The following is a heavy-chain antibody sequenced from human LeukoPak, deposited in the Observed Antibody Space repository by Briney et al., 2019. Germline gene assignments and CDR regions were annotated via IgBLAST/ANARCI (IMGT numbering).Heavy chain of an antibody. Sequence: GASVKVSCKASGYTFTSYDINWVRQATGQGLEWMGWMNPNSGNTGYAQKFQGRITMTSDTSTSTVYMELNSLRSDDTAVCFCARVGSAAATADYWGQGTLVTVSS. CDR3: ARVGSAAATADY. V-gene: IGHV1-8*01. CDR1: GYTFTSYD. CDR2: MNPNSGNT. D-gene: IGHD6-25*01. J-gene: IGHJ4*02.